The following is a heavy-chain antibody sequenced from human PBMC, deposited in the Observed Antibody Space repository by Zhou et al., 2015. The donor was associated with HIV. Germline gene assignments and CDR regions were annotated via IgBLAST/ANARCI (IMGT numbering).Heavy chain of an antibody. CDR1: GYTFTGFSGYY. D-gene: IGHD3-10*01. Sequence: QVQLVQSGAEVKKPGASVKVSCKASGYTFTGFSGYYMHWVRQAPGQGLEWMGWINPNSGGTNYAQKFQGRVTMTRDTSISTAYMELSSLRSEDTAVYYCARDLQLPGGVVRGVIGGMDVWGQGTTVTVSS. V-gene: IGHV1-2*02. J-gene: IGHJ6*02. CDR2: INPNSGGT. CDR3: ARDLQLPGGVVRGVIGGMDV.